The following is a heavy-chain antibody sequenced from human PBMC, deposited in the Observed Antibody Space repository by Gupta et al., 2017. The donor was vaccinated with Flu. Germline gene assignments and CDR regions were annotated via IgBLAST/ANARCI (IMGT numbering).Heavy chain of an antibody. CDR3: RIVVVVSATEIFDY. V-gene: IGHV1-3*01. D-gene: IGHD2-15*01. CDR2: INVGSGNT. CDR1: GHTFTNSA. J-gene: IGHJ4*02. Sequence: QVQVVQSGAEVKKPGASVKVSCKASGHTFTNSAVHWVRQAPGQGLEWMGWINVGSGNTYYSQKFQGRLTITRDTSANTAYIDLNSLRYEDTAVYYCRIVVVVSATEIFDYWGQGALVTVSS.